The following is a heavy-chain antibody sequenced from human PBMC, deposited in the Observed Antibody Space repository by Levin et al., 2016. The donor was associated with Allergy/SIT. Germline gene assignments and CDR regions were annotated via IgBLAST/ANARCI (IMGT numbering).Heavy chain of an antibody. D-gene: IGHD3-9*01. CDR2: ISGSGGST. Sequence: GGSLRLSCAASGFTFSDYYMSWIRQAPGKGLEWVSAISGSGGSTYYADSVKGRFTISRDNSKNTLYLQMNSLRAEDTAVYYCAKVDYDILTGYYPFDYWGQGTLVTVSS. J-gene: IGHJ4*02. CDR3: AKVDYDILTGYYPFDY. CDR1: GFTFSDYY. V-gene: IGHV3-23*01.